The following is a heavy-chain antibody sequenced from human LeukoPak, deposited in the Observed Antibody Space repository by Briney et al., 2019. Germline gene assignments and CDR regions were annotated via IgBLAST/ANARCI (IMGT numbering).Heavy chain of an antibody. V-gene: IGHV4-4*07. J-gene: IGHJ5*02. CDR2: IYTSGST. CDR3: ARDIRGSGFLAWFDP. CDR1: GGSISSYY. D-gene: IGHD3-10*01. Sequence: SETLSLTCTVSGGSISSYYWSWIRQPAGKGLEWIGRIYTSGSTNYNPSLKSRVTISVDTSKNQFSLKLSSVTAADTAVYYCARDIRGSGFLAWFDPWGQGTLVTVSS.